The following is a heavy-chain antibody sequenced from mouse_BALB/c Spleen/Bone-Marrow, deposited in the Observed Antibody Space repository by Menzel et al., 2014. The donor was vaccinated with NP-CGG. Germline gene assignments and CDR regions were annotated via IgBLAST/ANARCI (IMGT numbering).Heavy chain of an antibody. Sequence: SGTVLARPGAAVKMCCKASGYTFSNYWMHWVKQRPGQGLEWIGTIYPGNSDTTYNQKFKGKAKLTAVTSTSTAYMELSSLTNEDSAVYYCTTLARSDFDYWGQGTTLTVSS. D-gene: IGHD3-1*01. CDR3: TTLARSDFDY. CDR2: IYPGNSDT. V-gene: IGHV1-5*01. J-gene: IGHJ2*01. CDR1: GYTFSNYW.